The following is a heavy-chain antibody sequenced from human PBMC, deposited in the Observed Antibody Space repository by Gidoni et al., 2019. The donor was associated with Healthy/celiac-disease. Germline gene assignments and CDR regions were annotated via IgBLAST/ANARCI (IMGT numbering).Heavy chain of an antibody. Sequence: QVQLVESGGGLVKPGGSLRLSCAASGFTFSDYYMSWIRQAPGKGLEWVSYISSSGSTIYYADSVKGRFTISRDNAKNSLYLQMNSLRAEDTAVYYCARLATYYDSSGYRDSWYFDLWGRGTLVTVSS. CDR3: ARLATYYDSSGYRDSWYFDL. D-gene: IGHD3-22*01. CDR1: GFTFSDYY. CDR2: ISSSGSTI. J-gene: IGHJ2*01. V-gene: IGHV3-11*01.